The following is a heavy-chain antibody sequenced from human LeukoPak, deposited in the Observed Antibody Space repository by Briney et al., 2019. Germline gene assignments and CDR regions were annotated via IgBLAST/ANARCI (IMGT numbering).Heavy chain of an antibody. CDR1: GFTFSSYG. D-gene: IGHD3-16*01. CDR2: ISCDGSNK. CDR3: ARRESPNGGGSDY. J-gene: IGHJ4*02. Sequence: PGGSLRLSCAASGFTFSSYGMHWVRQAPGKGLEWVAVISCDGSNKYYADSVKGRFTISRDNANNSLYLQMNSLRADDTALYYCARRESPNGGGSDYWGQGTLVTVSS. V-gene: IGHV3-30*03.